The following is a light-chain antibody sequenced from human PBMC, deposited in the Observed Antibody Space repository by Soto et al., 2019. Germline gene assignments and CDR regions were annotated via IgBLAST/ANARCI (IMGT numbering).Light chain of an antibody. CDR2: WAS. J-gene: IGKJ1*01. V-gene: IGKV4-1*01. CDR1: QSVLYSSNNKNY. Sequence: DIVMTQSPDSLAVSLGERATINCKSSQSVLYSSNNKNYLAWYQQRPGQPPKLLIYWASTRESGVPDRFSGSGAGTDFALTIRSRQAEDVAFYYCQQYYSIPWTFGQGTKVEIK. CDR3: QQYYSIPWT.